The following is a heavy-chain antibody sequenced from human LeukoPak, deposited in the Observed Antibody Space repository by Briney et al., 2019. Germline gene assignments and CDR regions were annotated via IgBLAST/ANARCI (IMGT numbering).Heavy chain of an antibody. D-gene: IGHD3-10*01. CDR3: ARNYYGSGSYYSGY. Sequence: ASVKVSCKASGYTFTGYYMHWVRQAPGQGLEWMGRINPNSGGTNYAQKFQGRVTMTRDTSISTAYMELSRLRSDDTAVYYCARNYYGSGSYYSGYWGQGTLVTVSS. CDR2: INPNSGGT. V-gene: IGHV1-2*06. J-gene: IGHJ4*02. CDR1: GYTFTGYY.